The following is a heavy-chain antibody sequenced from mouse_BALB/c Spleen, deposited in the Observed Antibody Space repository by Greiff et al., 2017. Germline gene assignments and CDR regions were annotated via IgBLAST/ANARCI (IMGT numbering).Heavy chain of an antibody. CDR3: ARDPRGYEAMDY. Sequence: EVMLVESGGGLVQPGGSLKLSCAASGFTFSSYGMSWVRQTPDKRLELVATINSNGGSTYYPDSVKGRFTISRDNAKNTLYLQMSSLKSEDTAMYYCARDPRGYEAMDYWGQGTSVTVSS. CDR1: GFTFSSYG. V-gene: IGHV5-6-3*01. D-gene: IGHD3-2*02. J-gene: IGHJ4*01. CDR2: INSNGGST.